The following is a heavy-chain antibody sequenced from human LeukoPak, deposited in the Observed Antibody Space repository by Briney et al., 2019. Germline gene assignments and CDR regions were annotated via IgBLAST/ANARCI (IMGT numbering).Heavy chain of an antibody. CDR2: IIPILGIA. Sequence: SVKVSCKASGGTFSSYAISWVRQAPGQGLEWMGRIIPILGIANYAQKFQGRVTITADESTSTAYMELSSLRSEDTAVYYCAGRTYDFWSGYPPPPSRFDAFDIWGQGTMVTVSS. J-gene: IGHJ3*02. D-gene: IGHD3-3*01. CDR3: AGRTYDFWSGYPPPPSRFDAFDI. V-gene: IGHV1-69*04. CDR1: GGTFSSYA.